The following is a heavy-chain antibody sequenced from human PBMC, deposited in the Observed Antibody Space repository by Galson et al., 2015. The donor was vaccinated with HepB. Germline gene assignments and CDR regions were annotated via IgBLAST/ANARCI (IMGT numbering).Heavy chain of an antibody. CDR3: AKAKVTYYGDSSGYCDN. CDR2: TSHDGSNK. D-gene: IGHD3-22*01. V-gene: IGHV3-30*18. J-gene: IGHJ4*02. Sequence: SLRLSCAASGFTFSDYAMHWVRQAPGKGLEWVAVTSHDGSNKYYADSVKGRFTISRDNSKNTLYLQMNSLRAEDAAAYFCAKAKVTYYGDSSGYCDNWGQGTRVTVSS. CDR1: GFTFSDYA.